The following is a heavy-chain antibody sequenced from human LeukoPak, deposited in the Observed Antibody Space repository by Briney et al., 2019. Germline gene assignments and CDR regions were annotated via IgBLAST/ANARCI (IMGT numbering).Heavy chain of an antibody. CDR1: GFTFSSYA. V-gene: IGHV3-23*01. CDR3: AKDQQYQLLYGNLDY. J-gene: IGHJ4*02. CDR2: ISGSGGST. D-gene: IGHD2-2*02. Sequence: GGSLRLSCAASGFTFSSYAMSWVRHAPGKGLEWVSAISGSGGSTYYADSVKGRFTISRDKSKNTLYLQMNSLRAEDTAVYYCAKDQQYQLLYGNLDYWGQGTLVTVSS.